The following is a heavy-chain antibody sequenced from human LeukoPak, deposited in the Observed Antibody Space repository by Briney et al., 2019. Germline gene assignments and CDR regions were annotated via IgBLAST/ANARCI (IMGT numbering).Heavy chain of an antibody. CDR2: IDPGDSFT. CDR3: ARPNRGALFDY. J-gene: IGHJ4*02. D-gene: IGHD1-14*01. Sequence: GESLKISCKGSGYSFSSYWISWVRQMPGKGLEWMGRIDPGDSFTKYRPSLEGRVTISADKSISTVYLQWSSLKASDTAIYYCARPNRGALFDYWGQGTLVTVSS. V-gene: IGHV5-10-1*01. CDR1: GYSFSSYW.